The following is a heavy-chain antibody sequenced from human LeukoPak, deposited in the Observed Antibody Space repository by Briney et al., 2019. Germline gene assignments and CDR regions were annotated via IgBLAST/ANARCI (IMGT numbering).Heavy chain of an antibody. CDR1: GFTFDDYG. J-gene: IGHJ6*03. D-gene: IGHD2-2*01. Sequence: GGSLRLSCAASGFTFDDYGMSWVRQAPGKGLEWVSGINWNGGSTGYADSVKGRFTISRDNAKNSLYLQMNSLRAEDTALYYCARDAYCSSTGCLYYYYYYMDVWGKGTTVTVSS. CDR2: INWNGGST. CDR3: ARDAYCSSTGCLYYYYYYMDV. V-gene: IGHV3-20*04.